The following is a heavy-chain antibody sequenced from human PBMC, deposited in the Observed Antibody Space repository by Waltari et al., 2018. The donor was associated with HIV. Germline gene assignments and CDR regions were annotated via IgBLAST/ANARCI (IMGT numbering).Heavy chain of an antibody. J-gene: IGHJ5*02. Sequence: ELYLLESGGGLVQPGGSLRVSCGGSGFTFKNYAVSWGRQAPGKGLEWISSVSESGDSTYYADSVEGRFTISRDNSKNMLYLQMNGLRVEDTAVYYCAGEDDRGDFPWGQGTLVTVSA. D-gene: IGHD2-21*01. V-gene: IGHV3-23*01. CDR2: VSESGDST. CDR3: AGEDDRGDFP. CDR1: GFTFKNYA.